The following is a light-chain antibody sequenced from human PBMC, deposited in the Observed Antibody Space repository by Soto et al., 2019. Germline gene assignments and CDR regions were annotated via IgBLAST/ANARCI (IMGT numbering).Light chain of an antibody. V-gene: IGKV3-20*01. CDR3: QQYVTSPKWT. CDR1: RSVSNSF. CDR2: GAS. J-gene: IGKJ1*01. Sequence: EIVLTQSPGTLSLSPGERATLSCRASRSVSNSFLAWFQQKPGQAPRLLISGASSRATGIPDRFSGSGSGTDFTLTISRLEPEDFAVYYCQQYVTSPKWTFGQGNKVDIK.